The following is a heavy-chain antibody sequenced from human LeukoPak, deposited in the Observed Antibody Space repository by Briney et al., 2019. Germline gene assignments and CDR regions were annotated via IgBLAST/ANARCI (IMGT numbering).Heavy chain of an antibody. J-gene: IGHJ2*01. CDR1: GGSISSYD. CDR3: ARVSSSWYQGWYFDL. D-gene: IGHD6-13*01. CDR2: TYTSGST. V-gene: IGHV4-4*07. Sequence: PSETLSLTCTVSGGSISSYDWSWIRQPAGKGLEWIGRTYTSGSTNYNPSLKSRVTMSVDMSKNQFSLKLSSMIAADTAVYYCARVSSSWYQGWYFDLWGRGTLVTVSS.